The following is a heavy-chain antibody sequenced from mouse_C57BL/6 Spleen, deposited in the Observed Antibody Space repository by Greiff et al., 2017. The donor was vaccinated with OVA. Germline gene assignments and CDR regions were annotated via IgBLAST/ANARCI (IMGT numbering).Heavy chain of an antibody. D-gene: IGHD1-1*01. CDR2: IDPEDGDT. J-gene: IGHJ2*01. CDR1: GFNFKDYY. Sequence: VQLQQSGAELVRPGASVTLSCTASGFNFKDYYMHWVKQRPEQGLEWIGRIDPEDGDTEYAPKFQGKATMTADTSSNTAYLQLSSLTSEDTAVYYCTTEGTTVADYWGQGTTLTVSS. CDR3: TTEGTTVADY. V-gene: IGHV14-1*01.